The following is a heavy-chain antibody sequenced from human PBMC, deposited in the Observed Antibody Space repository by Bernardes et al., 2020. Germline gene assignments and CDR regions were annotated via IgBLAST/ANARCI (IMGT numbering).Heavy chain of an antibody. D-gene: IGHD5-12*01. CDR3: AKDRGPSGYDSTFDC. J-gene: IGHJ4*02. CDR1: GFTFNDYA. V-gene: IGHV3-9*01. Sequence: GGSLRLSCAASGFTFNDYAMHWVRQAPGKGLEWVSGISWNSDKIDYADSVKGRFTISRDNAKNSLYLQMNNLRAEDTALFYCAKDRGPSGYDSTFDCWGQGTLVTVSS. CDR2: ISWNSDKI.